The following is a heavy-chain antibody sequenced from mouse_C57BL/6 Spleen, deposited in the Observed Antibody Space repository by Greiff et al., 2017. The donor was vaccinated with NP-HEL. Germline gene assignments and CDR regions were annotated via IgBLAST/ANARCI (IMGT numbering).Heavy chain of an antibody. V-gene: IGHV3-1*01. CDR3: ARWGTWFAY. J-gene: IGHJ3*01. CDR2: ISYSGST. Sequence: EVQLVESGPGMVKPSQSLSLTCTVTGYSITSGYDWHWIRPFPGNKLEWMGYISYSGSTNYNPSLNSRISITHDTSKNHFFLKLNSVTTEDTATYYCARWGTWFAYWGQGTLVTVSA. CDR1: GYSITSGYD.